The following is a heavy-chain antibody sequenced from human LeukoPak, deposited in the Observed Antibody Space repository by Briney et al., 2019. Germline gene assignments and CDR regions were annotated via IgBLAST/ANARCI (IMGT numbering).Heavy chain of an antibody. CDR2: ISSSSSTI. CDR1: GFMFSSNW. V-gene: IGHV3-48*02. J-gene: IGHJ4*02. CDR3: ARDTYYYDSSGYYYMEFIDY. D-gene: IGHD3-22*01. Sequence: PGGSLRLSCAASGFMFSSNWMSWVRLAPGKGLEWVSYISSSSSTIYYADSVKGRFTISRDNAKNSLYLQMNSLRDEDTAVYYCARDTYYYDSSGYYYMEFIDYWGQGTLVTVSS.